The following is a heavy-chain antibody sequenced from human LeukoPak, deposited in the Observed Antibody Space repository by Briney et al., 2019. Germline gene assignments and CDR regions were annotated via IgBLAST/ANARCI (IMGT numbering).Heavy chain of an antibody. J-gene: IGHJ4*02. Sequence: PGGSLRLSCAASGLTFSSYSMNWVRQAPGKGLEWVSSISSSSNYIYYADSVKGRFTISRDNAKNSLYLQMSSLRAEDTAVYYCARVPHAMVRGVIITEFYFDYWGQGTLVTVSS. CDR1: GLTFSSYS. CDR3: ARVPHAMVRGVIITEFYFDY. D-gene: IGHD3-10*01. CDR2: ISSSSNYI. V-gene: IGHV3-21*01.